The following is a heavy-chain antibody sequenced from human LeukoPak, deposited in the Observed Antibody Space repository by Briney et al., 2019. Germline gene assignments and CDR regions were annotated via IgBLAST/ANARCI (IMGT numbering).Heavy chain of an antibody. CDR3: ARARITGIVGATNDY. D-gene: IGHD1-26*01. CDR1: GGTFSSYA. V-gene: IGHV1-69*13. CDR2: TIPIFGTA. Sequence: SVTLTRQASGGTFSSYAISWVRQAHGQGLEWMGGTIPIFGTANYAQKFQGRVTITADESTSTASMELSSLRSEDTAVYYCARARITGIVGATNDYWGQGTVVTVSS. J-gene: IGHJ4*02.